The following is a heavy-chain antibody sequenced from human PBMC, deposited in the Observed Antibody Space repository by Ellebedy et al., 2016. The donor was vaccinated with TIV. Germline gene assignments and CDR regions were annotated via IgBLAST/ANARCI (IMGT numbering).Heavy chain of an antibody. J-gene: IGHJ4*02. CDR3: ARDGLSPLWTIDY. Sequence: PGGSLRLSCGASGFTFSRYWMTWVRQAPGKGLEWVANIKEDGGEKYYVDSVKGRFTISRDNAKNLVYLQMNSLRVEDTAVYYCARDGLSPLWTIDYWGLGTLVTASS. V-gene: IGHV3-7*01. D-gene: IGHD2/OR15-2a*01. CDR2: IKEDGGEK. CDR1: GFTFSRYW.